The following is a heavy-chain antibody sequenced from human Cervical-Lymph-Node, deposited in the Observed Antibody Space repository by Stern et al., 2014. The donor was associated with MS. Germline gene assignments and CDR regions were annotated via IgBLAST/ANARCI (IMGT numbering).Heavy chain of an antibody. CDR2: IYPLNSDP. Sequence: QLVQSGPEVKKPGESLKISCKGSGYRFSSYWIGWVRQMPGKGLEWMGIIYPLNSDPTYSPSFQGQVTISADKSINTAYLQWSSLKASDTAMYYCARVDWYYDSNGPKPMNAFVIWGQGTMVTVSS. D-gene: IGHD3-22*01. CDR3: ARVDWYYDSNGPKPMNAFVI. V-gene: IGHV5-51*01. CDR1: GYRFSSYW. J-gene: IGHJ3*02.